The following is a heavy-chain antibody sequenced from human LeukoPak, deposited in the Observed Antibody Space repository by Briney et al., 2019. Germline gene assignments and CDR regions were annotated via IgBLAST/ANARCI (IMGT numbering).Heavy chain of an antibody. V-gene: IGHV3-33*01. D-gene: IGHD3-22*01. CDR1: GFTFSDYG. CDR3: ARGVDYYENSGTIDY. J-gene: IGHJ4*02. Sequence: GKSLRLSCMASGFTFSDYGMHWVRQPPGKGLEWVAIIWYDGSNKKYEDSVKGRFTISRDNSKNTLYLQMNSLRAEDTAVYYCARGVDYYENSGTIDYWGQGTLVTVSS. CDR2: IWYDGSNK.